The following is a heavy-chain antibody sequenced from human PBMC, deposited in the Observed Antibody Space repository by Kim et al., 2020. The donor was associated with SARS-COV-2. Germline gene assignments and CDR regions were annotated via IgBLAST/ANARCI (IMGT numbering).Heavy chain of an antibody. CDR3: ARHGFLCSSTSCYTGGYYYYYGMDV. J-gene: IGHJ6*02. Sequence: GESLKISCKGSGYSFTSYWIGWVRQMPGKGLEWMGIIYPGDSDTRYSPSFQGQVTISADKSISTAYLQWSSLKASDTAMYYCARHGFLCSSTSCYTGGYYYYYGMDVWGQGTTVTVSS. CDR2: IYPGDSDT. D-gene: IGHD2-2*02. CDR1: GYSFTSYW. V-gene: IGHV5-51*01.